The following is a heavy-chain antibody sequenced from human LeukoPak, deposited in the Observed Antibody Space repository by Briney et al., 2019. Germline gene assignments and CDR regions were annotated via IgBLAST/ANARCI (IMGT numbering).Heavy chain of an antibody. CDR2: IYTSGST. CDR1: GGSISSYY. V-gene: IGHV4-4*07. CDR3: ARLSWGCSSTSCSRNWFDP. J-gene: IGHJ5*02. D-gene: IGHD2-2*01. Sequence: SETLSLTCTVSGGSISSYYWSWIRQPAGKGLEWIGRIYTSGSTNYNPSLKSRVTMSVDTSKNQFSLKLSSVTAADTAVYYCARLSWGCSSTSCSRNWFDPWGQGTLVTVSS.